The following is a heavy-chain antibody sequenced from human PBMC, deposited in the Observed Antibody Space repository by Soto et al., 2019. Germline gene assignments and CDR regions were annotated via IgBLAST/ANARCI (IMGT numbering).Heavy chain of an antibody. Sequence: PPASVKVSCKASGGTFSSYAISWVRQAPGQGLEWMGGIIPIFGTANYAQKFQGRVTITADESTSTAYMELSSLRSEDTAVYYCARSTYYYDSSGYSFDYWGQGTLVTVSS. V-gene: IGHV1-69*01. J-gene: IGHJ4*02. CDR1: GGTFSSYA. D-gene: IGHD3-22*01. CDR3: ARSTYYYDSSGYSFDY. CDR2: IIPIFGTA.